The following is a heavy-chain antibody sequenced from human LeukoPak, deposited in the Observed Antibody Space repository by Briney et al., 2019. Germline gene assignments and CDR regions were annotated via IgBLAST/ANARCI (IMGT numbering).Heavy chain of an antibody. Sequence: SETLSLTCTVSGGSISSYYWSCIRQPPGKGLEWIGYIYYSGSTNYNPSLKSRVTISVDTSKNQFSLKLTSVTAADTAVYYCARHSPTEYGSPRRAFDHWGQGTLVTLSS. CDR1: GGSISSYY. D-gene: IGHD2/OR15-2a*01. V-gene: IGHV4-59*08. CDR3: ARHSPTEYGSPRRAFDH. CDR2: IYYSGST. J-gene: IGHJ4*02.